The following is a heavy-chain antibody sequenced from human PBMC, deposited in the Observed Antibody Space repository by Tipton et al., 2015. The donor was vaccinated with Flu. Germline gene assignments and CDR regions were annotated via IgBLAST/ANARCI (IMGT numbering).Heavy chain of an antibody. J-gene: IGHJ3*01. CDR1: GFTVNSHE. CDR3: ARGNPEDAFDV. Sequence: SLRLSCAVSGFTVNSHEMNWVRQAPGKGLEWVSHISKSGHTTYYADSVLGRFTISRDIARNSLYLQMNSLRVEDSSLYYCARGNPEDAFDVWGQGTVVAVSS. V-gene: IGHV3-48*03. D-gene: IGHD2/OR15-2a*01. CDR2: ISKSGHTT.